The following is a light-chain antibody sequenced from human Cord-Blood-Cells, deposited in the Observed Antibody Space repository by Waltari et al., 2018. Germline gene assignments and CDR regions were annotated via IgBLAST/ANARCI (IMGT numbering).Light chain of an antibody. V-gene: IGLV5-39*01. CDR1: TGINVGTYR. Sequence: QPVLTHPTSLPASPGASASFTSTFPTGINVGTYRIYWYHQKPGSLPRYLPRYKSDSDKQQGSGVPIRFSGSKDASTNAGLLLISGPQSEDEADYYCAIWYSSTWVFGGGTKLTVL. J-gene: IGLJ3*02. CDR3: AIWYSSTWV. CDR2: YKSDSDK.